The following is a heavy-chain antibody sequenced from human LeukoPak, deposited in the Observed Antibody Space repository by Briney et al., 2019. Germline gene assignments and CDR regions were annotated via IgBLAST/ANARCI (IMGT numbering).Heavy chain of an antibody. CDR2: MNPNSGNT. CDR1: GYTFTSYD. J-gene: IGHJ4*02. Sequence: ASVKVSCKASGYTFTSYDINWVRQATGQGLEWMGWMNPNSGNTGYAQKFQGRVTMTRNTSISTAYMELSSLRSEDTAVYYCATGDSSGWKHYFDYWGQGTLVTVSS. D-gene: IGHD6-19*01. CDR3: ATGDSSGWKHYFDY. V-gene: IGHV1-8*01.